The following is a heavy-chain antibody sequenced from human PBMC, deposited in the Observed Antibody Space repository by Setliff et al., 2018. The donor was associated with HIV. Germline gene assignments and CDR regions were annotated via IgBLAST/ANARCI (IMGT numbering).Heavy chain of an antibody. Sequence: GASVKVSCKASGYTFSSYGISWVRQAPGQGLEWMGWISASNGNTKYSEKFQGRVTITRDTAASTVYMELSSLKSEDTAVYYCAREGQWLAWGQGTLVTVSS. CDR3: AREGQWLA. J-gene: IGHJ5*02. D-gene: IGHD6-19*01. CDR1: GYTFSSYG. CDR2: ISASNGNT. V-gene: IGHV1-18*01.